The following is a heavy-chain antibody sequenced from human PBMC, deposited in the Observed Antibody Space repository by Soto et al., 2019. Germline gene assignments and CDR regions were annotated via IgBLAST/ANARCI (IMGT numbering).Heavy chain of an antibody. CDR3: ALLRHGYNKVDY. CDR1: EYTFTSYY. Sequence: ASVKVSCKASEYTFTSYYMHWVRQAPGQGLEWMGIINPSGGSTSYAQKFQGRVTMTRDTSTSTVYMELSSLRSEDTAVYYCALLRHGYNKVDYWGQGTLVTVSS. V-gene: IGHV1-46*01. D-gene: IGHD5-12*01. J-gene: IGHJ4*02. CDR2: INPSGGST.